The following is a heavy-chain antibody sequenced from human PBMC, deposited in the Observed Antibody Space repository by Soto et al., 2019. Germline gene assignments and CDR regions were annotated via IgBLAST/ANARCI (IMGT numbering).Heavy chain of an antibody. CDR3: AKDLRRGGGSSWYVDY. CDR2: ISGSGGST. V-gene: IGHV3-23*01. CDR1: GFTFNSYA. Sequence: GGSLRLSCAASGFTFNSYAMTWVRQAPGKGLEWVSTISGSGGSTYYADSVKGRFTISRDNSKNTLYLQMNSLRAEDTAVYYCAKDLRRGGGSSWYVDYWGQGTLVTVSS. D-gene: IGHD6-13*01. J-gene: IGHJ4*02.